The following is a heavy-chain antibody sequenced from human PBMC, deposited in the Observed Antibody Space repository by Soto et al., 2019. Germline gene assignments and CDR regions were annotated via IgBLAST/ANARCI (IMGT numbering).Heavy chain of an antibody. V-gene: IGHV4-4*07. CDR1: GGSISSFY. D-gene: IGHD1-26*01. Sequence: PSETLSLTCAVSGGSISSFYWTWMRQSAGKGLEWIGRIYSSGTTNYNPSLKGRVTMSVDTSKNQFSLSLSSVTAADTAVYYCARDHIVGTSYFDYWGQGALVTVSS. CDR2: IYSSGTT. J-gene: IGHJ4*02. CDR3: ARDHIVGTSYFDY.